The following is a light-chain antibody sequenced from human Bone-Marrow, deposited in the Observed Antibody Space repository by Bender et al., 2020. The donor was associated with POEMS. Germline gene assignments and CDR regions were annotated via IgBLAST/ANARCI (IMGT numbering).Light chain of an antibody. Sequence: QSALTQPASVSGSPGQSITISCSGTSSDVGAYDFVSWHQQHPGKAPKLLIYGVNQRPSGVPDRFSGSKSGNTASLTVSGLQAEDEADYYCSSFVGTNNFVFGSGTTVTVL. CDR2: GVN. J-gene: IGLJ1*01. CDR1: SSDVGAYDF. V-gene: IGLV2-8*01. CDR3: SSFVGTNNFV.